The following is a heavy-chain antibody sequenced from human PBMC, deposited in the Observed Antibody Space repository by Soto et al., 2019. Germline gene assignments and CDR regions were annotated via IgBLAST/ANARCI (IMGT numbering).Heavy chain of an antibody. V-gene: IGHV5-10-1*01. Sequence: GESLTISCEGSGYSFISYWISWVRQMPGKGLDWMGKIDPTDSYTNYSPSFQGHVTISADKSISTAYLQWSSLKASDTAIYYCARRYSTGSQSPLDYWGQGTLVTVSS. CDR1: GYSFISYW. D-gene: IGHD6-19*01. CDR2: IDPTDSYT. CDR3: ARRYSTGSQSPLDY. J-gene: IGHJ4*02.